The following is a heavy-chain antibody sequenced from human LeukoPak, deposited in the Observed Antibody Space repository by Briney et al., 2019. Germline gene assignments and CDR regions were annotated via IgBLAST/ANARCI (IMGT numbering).Heavy chain of an antibody. J-gene: IGHJ6*02. V-gene: IGHV3-72*01. CDR3: ARLTGTPTGTTGEIYYGMDV. Sequence: PGGSLRLSCAASGFTFSDHYMDWVRQAPRKGLKWVGRTRNKANSYTTEYAASVKGRFTVSRDDSKNSLYLQMNSLKTEDTAVYYCARLTGTPTGTTGEIYYGMDVWGQGTTVTVSS. D-gene: IGHD1-1*01. CDR2: TRNKANSYTT. CDR1: GFTFSDHY.